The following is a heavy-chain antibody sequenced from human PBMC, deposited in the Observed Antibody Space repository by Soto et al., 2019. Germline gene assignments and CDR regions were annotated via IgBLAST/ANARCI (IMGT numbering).Heavy chain of an antibody. D-gene: IGHD2-21*01. J-gene: IGHJ4*01. CDR3: ARRGVVIVTAAFDY. CDR2: VYWDDDK. V-gene: IGHV2-5*02. CDR1: GFSIRTSGVG. Sequence: QITLKESGPTLVRPTQTLTLTCSLSGFSIRTSGVGVGWIRQPPGKALEWHTIVYWDDDKRYNSSLRNRLTITKDTSKNQVVLTMTDMDPVDTATYYCARRGVVIVTAAFDYWGPGIQVTVSS.